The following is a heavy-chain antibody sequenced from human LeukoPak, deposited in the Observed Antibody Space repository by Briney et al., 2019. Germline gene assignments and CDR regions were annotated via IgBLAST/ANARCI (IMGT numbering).Heavy chain of an antibody. CDR1: GFTFNTYS. CDR3: AKAAYSGSYQSFDY. Sequence: GGSLRLSCTTSGFTFNTYSMSWVRQAPGKGLEWVSAISGSGGSTYYADSVKGRFTISRDNSKNTLYLQMNSLRAEDTAVYYCAKAAYSGSYQSFDYWGQGTLVTVSS. J-gene: IGHJ4*02. CDR2: ISGSGGST. V-gene: IGHV3-23*01. D-gene: IGHD1-26*01.